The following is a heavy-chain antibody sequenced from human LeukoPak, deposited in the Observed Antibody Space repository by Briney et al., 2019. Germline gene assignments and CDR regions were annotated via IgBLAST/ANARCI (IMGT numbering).Heavy chain of an antibody. CDR3: ARTSPYSSGWYNWFDP. CDR1: GGTFSSYA. V-gene: IGHV1-69*01. J-gene: IGHJ5*02. CDR2: IIPIFGTA. D-gene: IGHD6-19*01. Sequence: SVKVSCKASGGTFSSYAISWVRQAPGQGLEGMGGIIPIFGTANYAQKFQGRVTITADESTSTAYMELSSLRSEDTAVYYCARTSPYSSGWYNWFDPWGQGTLVTVSS.